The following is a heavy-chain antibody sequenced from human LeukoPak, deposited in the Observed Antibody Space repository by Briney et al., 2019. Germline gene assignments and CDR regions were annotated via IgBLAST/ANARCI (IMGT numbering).Heavy chain of an antibody. J-gene: IGHJ6*02. CDR2: INHSGST. Sequence: PSETLSLTCAVYGGSFSGYYWSWIRQPPGKGLEWIGEINHSGSTNYNPSLKSRVTISVDTSKNQFSLKLSSVTAADTAAYYCASRRGTMVRGVPYGMDVWGQGTTVTVSS. D-gene: IGHD3-10*01. CDR3: ASRRGTMVRGVPYGMDV. V-gene: IGHV4-34*01. CDR1: GGSFSGYY.